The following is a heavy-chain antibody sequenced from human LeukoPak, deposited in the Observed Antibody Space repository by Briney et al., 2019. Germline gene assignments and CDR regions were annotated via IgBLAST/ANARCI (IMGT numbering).Heavy chain of an antibody. Sequence: PGGSLRLSCAASGFTFSSYSMNWVRQAPGKGLEWVSSISSSSSYIYYADSVKGRFTISRDNSKNTLYLQMNSLRAEDTAVYYCARGYSGYEFGYWGQETLVTVSS. CDR1: GFTFSSYS. D-gene: IGHD5-12*01. CDR3: ARGYSGYEFGY. V-gene: IGHV3-21*01. J-gene: IGHJ4*02. CDR2: ISSSSSYI.